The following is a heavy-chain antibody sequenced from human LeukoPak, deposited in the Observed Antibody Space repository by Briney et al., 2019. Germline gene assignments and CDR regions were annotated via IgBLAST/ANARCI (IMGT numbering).Heavy chain of an antibody. CDR2: LSWNSASI. Sequence: GGSLRLSCAASGFTFRDYAMHWVRQAPGKGLEWVSGLSWNSASIAYADSVEGRFTISRDNAKNSLYLQMNSLRAEDTALYYCAKSLDSSSWYSFDYWGQGTLVTVSS. V-gene: IGHV3-9*01. J-gene: IGHJ4*02. CDR1: GFTFRDYA. CDR3: AKSLDSSSWYSFDY. D-gene: IGHD6-13*01.